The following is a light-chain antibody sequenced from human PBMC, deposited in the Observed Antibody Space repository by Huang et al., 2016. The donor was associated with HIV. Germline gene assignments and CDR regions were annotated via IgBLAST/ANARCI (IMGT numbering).Light chain of an antibody. CDR2: GAS. Sequence: ENVLTQSPGTLSLSPGERATLSCRASQRVNDNYLAWYQQKPGQAPRRLIYGASTRATGIPDRLRGSGSGTDFTLTIIRLAPEDFAVYYCQQYGSSGTFGQGTRVDI. V-gene: IGKV3-20*01. CDR1: QRVNDNY. CDR3: QQYGSSGT. J-gene: IGKJ1*01.